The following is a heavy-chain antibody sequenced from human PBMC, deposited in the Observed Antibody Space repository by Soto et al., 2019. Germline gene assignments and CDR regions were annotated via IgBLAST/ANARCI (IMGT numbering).Heavy chain of an antibody. V-gene: IGHV4-59*08. J-gene: IGHJ4*02. Sequence: QVQLQESGPGLVKPSETLSLTCTVSGGSISSYYWSWIRQPPGKGLEWIGYIYYSGSTNYNPSLKSRGTISVATSKNPFSLKLNSMTAADTAVYYCARHNYGSGSTYFDYWGQGTLVTVSS. CDR2: IYYSGST. CDR1: GGSISSYY. CDR3: ARHNYGSGSTYFDY. D-gene: IGHD3-10*01.